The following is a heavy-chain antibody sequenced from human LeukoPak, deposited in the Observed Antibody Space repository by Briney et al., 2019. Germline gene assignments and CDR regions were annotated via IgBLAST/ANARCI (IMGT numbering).Heavy chain of an antibody. J-gene: IGHJ4*02. V-gene: IGHV3-15*01. D-gene: IGHD1-26*01. Sequence: GGSLRLSCAASGFTFSNAWMSWVRQAPGKGLEWVGRIKSKTDGGTTDYAAPVKGRFTISRDDSKNTLYLQMNSLKTEDTAVYYCTTKDMSGSNYVAGYWGQGTLVTVSS. CDR3: TTKDMSGSNYVAGY. CDR2: IKSKTDGGTT. CDR1: GFTFSNAW.